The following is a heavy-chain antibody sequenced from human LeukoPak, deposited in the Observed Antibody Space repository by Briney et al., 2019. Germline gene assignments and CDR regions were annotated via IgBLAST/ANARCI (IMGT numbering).Heavy chain of an antibody. D-gene: IGHD6-13*01. V-gene: IGHV4-61*02. CDR3: ARGVAAAGTLDDAFDI. J-gene: IGHJ3*02. CDR1: TGSISSGSYY. Sequence: PSQTLSLTCTVSTGSISSGSYYWSWIRQPAEKGLEWIGRIYTSGSTNYNPSLKSRVTISVDTSKNQFSLKLSSVTAADTAVYYCARGVAAAGTLDDAFDIWGQGTRVTVSS. CDR2: IYTSGST.